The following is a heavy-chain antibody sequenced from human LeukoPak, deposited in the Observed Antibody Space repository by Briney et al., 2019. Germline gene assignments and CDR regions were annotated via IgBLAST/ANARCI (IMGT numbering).Heavy chain of an antibody. D-gene: IGHD6-6*01. J-gene: IGHJ5*02. CDR3: ASVKLAARPYGWFDP. V-gene: IGHV3-21*01. Sequence: GGSLRLSCAASGFTFSSYTMSWVRQAPGKGLEWVSSISSSSNYIYYADSVQGRFTISRGNAENSLYLQMDSLRAEDTAVYYCASVKLAARPYGWFDPWGQGTLVTVSS. CDR1: GFTFSSYT. CDR2: ISSSSNYI.